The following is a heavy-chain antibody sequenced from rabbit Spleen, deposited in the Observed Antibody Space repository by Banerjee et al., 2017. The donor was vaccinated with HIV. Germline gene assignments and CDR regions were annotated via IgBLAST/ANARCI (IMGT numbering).Heavy chain of an antibody. D-gene: IGHD1-1*01. CDR2: IGAGASYTT. J-gene: IGHJ6*01. CDR3: ARDTSSSFSSYGMDR. V-gene: IGHV1S40*01. CDR1: GFSFSYSDY. Sequence: QSLEESGGDLVKPGASLTLTCTASGFSFSYSDYMSWVRQPPGKGPEWIACIGAGASYTTYFATWAKGRFTISKTSSTTVTLQVARLSAADTATYFCARDTSSSFSSYGMDRGGQGTLVPV.